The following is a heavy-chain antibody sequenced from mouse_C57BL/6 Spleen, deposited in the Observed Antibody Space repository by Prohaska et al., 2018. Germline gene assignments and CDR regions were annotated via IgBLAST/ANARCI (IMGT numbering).Heavy chain of an antibody. Sequence: DVQLQGSGPGLVKPSQSLSLTCSVTGYSITSGYYWNWIRQFPGNKLEWMGYISYDGSNNYNPSLKNRISITRDTSKNQFFLKLNSVTTEDTATYYCARNWVHFDYWGQGTTLTVSS. J-gene: IGHJ2*01. V-gene: IGHV3-6*01. D-gene: IGHD4-1*01. CDR1: GYSITSGYY. CDR2: ISYDGSN. CDR3: ARNWVHFDY.